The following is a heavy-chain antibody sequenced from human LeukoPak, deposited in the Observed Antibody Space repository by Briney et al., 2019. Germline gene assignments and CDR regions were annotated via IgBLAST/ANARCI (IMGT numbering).Heavy chain of an antibody. CDR1: GFTFGTFA. V-gene: IGHV3-64D*09. J-gene: IGHJ4*02. CDR3: VKFPDW. CDR2: ISSIGGGT. D-gene: IGHD3/OR15-3a*01. Sequence: GGSLRLSCSASGFTFGTFAMHWVRQAPGKGLEYISTISSIGGGTDYADSVKGRFTTSRDNSKNTLFLQMSSLRAEDTAVYYCVKFPDWWGQGTLVTVSS.